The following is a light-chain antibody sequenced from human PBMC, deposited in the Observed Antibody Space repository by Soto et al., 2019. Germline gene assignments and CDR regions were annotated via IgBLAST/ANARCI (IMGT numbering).Light chain of an antibody. Sequence: DIQMTQSPSSVSASVGDRVTITCRASQGIGSYLAWCQQKPGKAPKLLTYAASSLQSGVPSRFSGSGSGTDSTLTISSLQPEDFATYYCQQSYSTPITFGQGTRLEIK. CDR2: AAS. V-gene: IGKV1-39*01. CDR3: QQSYSTPIT. CDR1: QGIGSY. J-gene: IGKJ5*01.